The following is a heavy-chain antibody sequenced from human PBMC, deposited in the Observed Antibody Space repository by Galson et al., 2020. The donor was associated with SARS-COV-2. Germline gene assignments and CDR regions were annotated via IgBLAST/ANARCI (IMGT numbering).Heavy chain of an antibody. V-gene: IGHV3-30*04. CDR3: ARGTPHTAFLSYYGMDV. D-gene: IGHD2-21*02. Sequence: GGSLRLSCAASGFTFSNYAMHWVRQAPGKGLEWVAVISYDVTNEYYADSVKGRFTISRDNSKNTLYLQVNSLRVEDTAVYFCARGTPHTAFLSYYGMDVWGQGTTVTVSS. CDR2: ISYDVTNE. J-gene: IGHJ6*02. CDR1: GFTFSNYA.